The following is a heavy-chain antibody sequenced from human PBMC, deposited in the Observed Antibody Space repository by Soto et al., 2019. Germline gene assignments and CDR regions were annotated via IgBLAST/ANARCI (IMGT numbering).Heavy chain of an antibody. D-gene: IGHD3-22*01. CDR2: IDPSDSQT. J-gene: IGHJ4*02. Sequence: GESLKILCSGSGFSFAVDWITCVRQPPGKGLEWMGRIDPSDSQTYYSPSFRGHVTISVTKSITTVFLQWSSLRASDTAMYYCARQIYDSDTGPNFQYYFDSWGQGNPVTVSA. V-gene: IGHV5-10-1*01. CDR3: ARQIYDSDTGPNFQYYFDS. CDR1: GFSFAVDW.